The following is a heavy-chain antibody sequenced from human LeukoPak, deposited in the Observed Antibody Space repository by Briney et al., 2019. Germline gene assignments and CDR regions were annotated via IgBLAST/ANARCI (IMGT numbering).Heavy chain of an antibody. CDR1: GGSIRNYY. D-gene: IGHD5-12*01. Sequence: SETLSLTCTVSGGSIRNYYWSWIRQPPGKGLEWIGYIYYSGNTNQNPSLKSRVTISVDTSKNQFSLKLSSVTAADTAVYYCARVGVDIVATTPLIFFDYWGQGTLVTVSS. V-gene: IGHV4-59*12. CDR2: IYYSGNT. J-gene: IGHJ4*02. CDR3: ARVGVDIVATTPLIFFDY.